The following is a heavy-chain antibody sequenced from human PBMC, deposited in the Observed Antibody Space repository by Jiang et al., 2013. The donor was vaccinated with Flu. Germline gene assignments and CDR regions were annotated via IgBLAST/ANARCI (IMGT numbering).Heavy chain of an antibody. J-gene: IGHJ6*02. V-gene: IGHV3-48*01. CDR1: GFTFSTYA. D-gene: IGHD4-11*01. CDR3: ALQPIFGVDG. CDR2: ISSSSTTI. Sequence: LVESGEGLVQPGGSLRLSCVASGFTFSTYALNWVRQAPGKGLEWVSYISSSSTTIFYADSVKGRFTISRDNARNSLHLQMNSLRAEDTAVYYCALQPIFGVDGWGQGTTVTVSS.